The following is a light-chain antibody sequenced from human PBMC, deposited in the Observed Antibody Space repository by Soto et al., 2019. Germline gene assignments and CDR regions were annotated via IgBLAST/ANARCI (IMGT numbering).Light chain of an antibody. J-gene: IGKJ4*01. V-gene: IGKV1-27*01. CDR2: TAS. CDR1: QSISTW. Sequence: DIQMTQSPSSVSASVGDRVTITCRASQSISTWLAWYQQKPGTAPNLLIFTASYLQSGVPSRFSGSGSGTDFTLTINNLQPDDVATYYCQKYNNGGPLTFGGGTKVDIK. CDR3: QKYNNGGPLT.